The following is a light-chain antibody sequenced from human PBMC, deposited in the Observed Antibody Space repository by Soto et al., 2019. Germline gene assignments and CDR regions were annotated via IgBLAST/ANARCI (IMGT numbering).Light chain of an antibody. CDR3: CSYTGSYSYV. V-gene: IGLV2-11*01. CDR2: DDT. J-gene: IGLJ1*01. CDR1: SSDVGGYSY. Sequence: QSVLTQPHSVSGSPGQSVTISCTGTSSDVGGYSYVSWYQQHPGKAPQLIIYDDTERPSGVPDRFSGSKSGNTASLTISVLQAEDEDDYYCCSYTGSYSYVFGIGTKVTVL.